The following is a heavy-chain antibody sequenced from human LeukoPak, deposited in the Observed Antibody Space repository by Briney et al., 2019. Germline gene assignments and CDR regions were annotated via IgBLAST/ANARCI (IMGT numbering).Heavy chain of an antibody. J-gene: IGHJ4*02. CDR1: GFTFSSYS. Sequence: GGSLRLSCAASGFTFSSYSMNWVRQAPGKGLEWVSSISSSSSYIYYADSVKGRFTISRDNAKDSLYLQMNSLRAEDTAVYYCATPRGGATTPRFDYWGQGTLVTVSS. CDR2: ISSSSSYI. V-gene: IGHV3-21*01. CDR3: ATPRGGATTPRFDY. D-gene: IGHD1-26*01.